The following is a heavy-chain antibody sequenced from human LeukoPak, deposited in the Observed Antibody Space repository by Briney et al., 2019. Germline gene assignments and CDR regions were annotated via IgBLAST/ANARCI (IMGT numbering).Heavy chain of an antibody. J-gene: IGHJ4*02. CDR3: ARAGYTISSYRFDY. CDR2: IYTTGRT. CDR1: GGSISSYW. D-gene: IGHD3-16*02. Sequence: PSETLSLNCSVSGGSISSYWWSWIRQPAGKGLEFIGRIYTTGRTNYNPSLKSRVSMSVDTSKHKYSLELRSVTAADTAVYFCARAGYTISSYRFDYWGQGALVTVSS. V-gene: IGHV4-4*07.